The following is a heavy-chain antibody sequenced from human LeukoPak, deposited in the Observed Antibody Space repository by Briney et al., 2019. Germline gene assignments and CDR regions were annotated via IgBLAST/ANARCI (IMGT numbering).Heavy chain of an antibody. CDR1: GYTFTSYV. D-gene: IGHD6-19*01. Sequence: ASVKVSCKASGYTFTSYVISWVRQAPGQGLEWMGWISAYNGNTNYAQKLQGRVTMSTDTSTSTAYMELRSLRSDDTAVYYCARDTRIAVAGTNWFDPWGQGTLVTVSS. V-gene: IGHV1-18*01. CDR2: ISAYNGNT. CDR3: ARDTRIAVAGTNWFDP. J-gene: IGHJ5*02.